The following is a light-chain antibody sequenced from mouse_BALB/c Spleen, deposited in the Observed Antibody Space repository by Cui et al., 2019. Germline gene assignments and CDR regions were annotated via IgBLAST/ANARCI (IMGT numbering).Light chain of an antibody. Sequence: QIVLNQSPAIMSASPGEKVTMTCSASSSVSYMYWYQQKPGSSPRLLIYDTSNLASGVPVRFSGSVSGTSYSLTISRMEAEDAATYYCQQWSSYPRTFGGGTKLEIK. J-gene: IGKJ1*01. CDR1: SSVSY. CDR2: DTS. V-gene: IGKV4-55*01. CDR3: QQWSSYPRT.